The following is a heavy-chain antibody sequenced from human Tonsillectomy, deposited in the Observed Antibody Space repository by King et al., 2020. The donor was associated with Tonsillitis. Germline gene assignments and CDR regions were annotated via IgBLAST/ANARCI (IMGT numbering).Heavy chain of an antibody. CDR3: ARVALTATRAFDL. Sequence: VQLVESGGGLVQPGGSLRLSCAASGFTFSSYWMSWVRQAPGKGLEWVANIKQDGSEAYYVDSVTGRLTISRDNAEDSLDLPMNSLRAEDTAVYYCARVALTATRAFDLWGRGTLVTVSS. CDR2: IKQDGSEA. J-gene: IGHJ2*01. CDR1: GFTFSSYW. V-gene: IGHV3-7*03. D-gene: IGHD1-14*01.